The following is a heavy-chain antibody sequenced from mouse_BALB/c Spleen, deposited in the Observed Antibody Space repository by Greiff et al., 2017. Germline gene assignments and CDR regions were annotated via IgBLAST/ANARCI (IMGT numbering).Heavy chain of an antibody. CDR3: ARYGNFDY. D-gene: IGHD2-1*01. CDR2: INPSTGGT. V-gene: IGHV1-42*01. Sequence: VQLQQSGPELVKTGASVKISCKASGYSFTDYYMHWVKQSPEKSFEWIGEINPSTGGTSYNQKFKGKATLTVDKSSSTAYMQLKSLTSEDSAVYYCARYGNFDYWGQGTTLTVSS. CDR1: GYSFTDYY. J-gene: IGHJ2*01.